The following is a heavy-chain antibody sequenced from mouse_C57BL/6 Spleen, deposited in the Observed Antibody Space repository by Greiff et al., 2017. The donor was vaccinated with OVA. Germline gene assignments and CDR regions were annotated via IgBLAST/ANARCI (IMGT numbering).Heavy chain of an antibody. V-gene: IGHV1-50*01. J-gene: IGHJ2*01. Sequence: QVQLQQPGAELVKPGASVKLSCKASGYTFTSYWMQWVKQRPGQGLEWIGEIDPSDSYTNYNQKFKGKATLTVDTSSSTAYMQLSSLTSEDSAVYYCARRDYGSSYVGPYYFDYWGQGTTLTVSS. CDR3: ARRDYGSSYVGPYYFDY. CDR1: GYTFTSYW. CDR2: IDPSDSYT. D-gene: IGHD1-1*01.